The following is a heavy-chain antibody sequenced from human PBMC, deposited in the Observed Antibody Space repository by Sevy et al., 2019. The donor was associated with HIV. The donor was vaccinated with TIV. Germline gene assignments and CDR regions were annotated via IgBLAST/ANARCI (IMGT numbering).Heavy chain of an antibody. J-gene: IGHJ4*01. CDR2: VSPTSLST. V-gene: IGHV3-23*01. CDR1: GFSFSNYV. Sequence: GGSLRLSCTASGFSFSNYVMAWVRQAPGKGLEWVSSVSPTSLSTYYAESVKGRFTTSSDNSKNTLYLQMNGLRAEDTAIYYCAKLHSRMIPGNGALDYWGRGTLVTVSS. CDR3: AKLHSRMIPGNGALDY. D-gene: IGHD3-16*01.